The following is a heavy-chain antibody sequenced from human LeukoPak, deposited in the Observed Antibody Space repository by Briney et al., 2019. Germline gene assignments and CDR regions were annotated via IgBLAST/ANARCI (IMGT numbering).Heavy chain of an antibody. D-gene: IGHD3-10*01. CDR1: GFTFSCCG. V-gene: IGHV4-30-4*01. CDR2: IYYSGST. Sequence: LRLSCSASGFTFSCCGMEWVRQAPGKGLEWIGYIYYSGSTNYNPSLKGRVTISIDTSKSLFSLKLTSVTAADTAVYYCARGVWYGELPPDYWGQGTLVTVSS. J-gene: IGHJ4*02. CDR3: ARGVWYGELPPDY.